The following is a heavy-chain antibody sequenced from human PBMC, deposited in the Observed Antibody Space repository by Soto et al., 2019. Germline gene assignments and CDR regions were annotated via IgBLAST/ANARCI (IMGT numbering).Heavy chain of an antibody. CDR2: IIPILGIA. V-gene: IGHV1-69*08. D-gene: IGHD6-6*01. J-gene: IGHJ6*03. CDR3: ARDRGWQLAPTYYYYYMDV. CDR1: GGTFSSYT. Sequence: QVQLVQSGAEVKKPGSSVKVSCKASGGTFSSYTISWVRQAPGQGLEWMGRIIPILGIANYAQKFQGRVTITADKSTSTAYMELSSLRSEDTAVYYCARDRGWQLAPTYYYYYMDVWGKGTTVTVSS.